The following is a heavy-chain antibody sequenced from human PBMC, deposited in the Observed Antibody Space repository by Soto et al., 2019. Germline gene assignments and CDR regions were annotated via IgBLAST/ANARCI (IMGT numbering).Heavy chain of an antibody. CDR2: IYYSGST. J-gene: IGHJ4*02. D-gene: IGHD3-16*01. V-gene: IGHV4-59*01. Sequence: SLTCTASGGSISSYYWSWIRQPPGKGLEWIGYIYYSGSTNYNPSLKSRVTISVDTSKNQFSLKLSSVTAADTAVYYCARDPRILGGGLDYWGQGTLVTVSS. CDR3: ARDPRILGGGLDY. CDR1: GGSISSYY.